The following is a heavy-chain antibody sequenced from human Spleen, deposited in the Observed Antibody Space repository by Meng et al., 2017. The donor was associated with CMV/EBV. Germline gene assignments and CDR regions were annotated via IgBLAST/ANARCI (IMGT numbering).Heavy chain of an antibody. V-gene: IGHV3-21*01. Sequence: GGSLRLSCAASGFTFGSHSMNWVRQAPGKGLEWVSSITGDSTYKHYADSLKGRFTISRDNAKNSLYLQMNSLRAEDTAVYYCASLHIVVVPAAIRASWVGNWFDPWGQGTLVTVSS. J-gene: IGHJ5*02. CDR1: GFTFGSHS. CDR3: ASLHIVVVPAAIRASWVGNWFDP. D-gene: IGHD2-2*01. CDR2: ITGDSTYK.